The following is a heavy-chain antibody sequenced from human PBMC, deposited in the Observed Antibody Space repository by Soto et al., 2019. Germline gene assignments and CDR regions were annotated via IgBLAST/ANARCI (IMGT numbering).Heavy chain of an antibody. CDR3: EALYDFWSGYSS. D-gene: IGHD3-3*01. J-gene: IGHJ5*02. Sequence: PSETLSLTCAVYGGSFSGYYWSWIRQPPGKGLEWIGEINHSGSTNYNPSLKSRVTISVDTSKNQFSLKLSSVSAADTAVYYCEALYDFWSGYSSWGQGTLVTVSS. CDR2: INHSGST. CDR1: GGSFSGYY. V-gene: IGHV4-34*01.